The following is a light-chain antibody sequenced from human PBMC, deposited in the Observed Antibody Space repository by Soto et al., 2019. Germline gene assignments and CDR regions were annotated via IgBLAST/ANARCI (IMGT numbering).Light chain of an antibody. CDR3: QQYGSSPWT. Sequence: EIVLTLSPGTLSLSPGERATLSCRASQSLSSSYLAWFQQKPGQAPRLLIYGASSRATGIPDRFSGSGSGTDFTLIISRLEPEDFAVYYCQQYGSSPWTFGQGTKVDI. CDR2: GAS. V-gene: IGKV3-20*01. CDR1: QSLSSSY. J-gene: IGKJ1*01.